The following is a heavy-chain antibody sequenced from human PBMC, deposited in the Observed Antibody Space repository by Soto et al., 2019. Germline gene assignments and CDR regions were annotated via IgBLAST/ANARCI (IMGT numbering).Heavy chain of an antibody. CDR2: IYYSGST. CDR1: GGSISGYY. J-gene: IGHJ3*02. Sequence: QVQLQESGPGLVKPSETLSLTCTVSGGSISGYYWSWIRQPPGKGLEWIGYIYYSGSTNYNPSLKRRVTISVDTSKNQFSLKLSSVTAADTAVYYCARQWGTDAFDIWGQGTMVTVSS. V-gene: IGHV4-59*08. CDR3: ARQWGTDAFDI. D-gene: IGHD1-1*01.